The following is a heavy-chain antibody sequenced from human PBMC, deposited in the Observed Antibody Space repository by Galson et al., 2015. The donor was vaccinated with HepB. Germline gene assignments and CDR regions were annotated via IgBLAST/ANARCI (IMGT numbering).Heavy chain of an antibody. Sequence: SLRLSCAASGFTFSDYSMSWIRQAPGKGLEWLSYISISSNTIYYADSVKGRFTISRDNAKNSLFLQMNGLRAEDTAVYFCARGHYGSGSYPSDYWGQGTLVTVSS. J-gene: IGHJ4*02. V-gene: IGHV3-11*01. CDR3: ARGHYGSGSYPSDY. CDR1: GFTFSDYS. CDR2: ISISSNTI. D-gene: IGHD3-10*01.